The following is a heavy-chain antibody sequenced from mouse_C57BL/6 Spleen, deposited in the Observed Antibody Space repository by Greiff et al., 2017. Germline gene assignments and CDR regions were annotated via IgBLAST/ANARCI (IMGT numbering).Heavy chain of an antibody. CDR3: ARWRYYYGSSYAMDY. Sequence: QVQLQQPGAELVKPGASVKLSCKASGYTFTSYWMHWVKQRPGQGLEWIGMIHPNSGSTNYNEKFKSKAKLTVDKSSSTAYMQLNSLTSEDSAVYYCARWRYYYGSSYAMDYWGQGTSVTVSS. V-gene: IGHV1-64*01. J-gene: IGHJ4*01. CDR1: GYTFTSYW. D-gene: IGHD1-1*01. CDR2: IHPNSGST.